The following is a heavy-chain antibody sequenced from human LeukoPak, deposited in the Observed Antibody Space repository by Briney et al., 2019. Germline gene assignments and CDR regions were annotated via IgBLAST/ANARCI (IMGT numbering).Heavy chain of an antibody. D-gene: IGHD3-10*01. V-gene: IGHV4-34*01. CDR3: ARVQVGQGGAFDY. Sequence: SETLSLTCAVHGESLSGYFWSWIRQPPGKGLEWIGEITHSGGTNYNPSLMTRVTTSVDTSKNQFFLKLNSVTAADTAVYYCARVQVGQGGAFDYWGQGTLVTVSS. CDR1: GESLSGYF. CDR2: ITHSGGT. J-gene: IGHJ4*02.